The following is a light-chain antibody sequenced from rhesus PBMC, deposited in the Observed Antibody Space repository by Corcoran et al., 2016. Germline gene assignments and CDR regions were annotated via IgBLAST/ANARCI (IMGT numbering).Light chain of an antibody. V-gene: IGKV3-42*01. CDR2: GAS. CDR1: QSVSSN. Sequence: DIVMTQSPATLSLSLGERATLSCRASQSVSSNLAWYQQKPEQAPKLLIYGASSRATGIPDRVSGSGSGTEFTLTISSLEPGDVGVYYCQQDYIWPLTFGGGTKVELK. J-gene: IGKJ4*01. CDR3: QQDYIWPLT.